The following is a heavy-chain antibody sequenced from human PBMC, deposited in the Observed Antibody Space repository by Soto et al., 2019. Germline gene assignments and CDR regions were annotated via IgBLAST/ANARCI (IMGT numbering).Heavy chain of an antibody. Sequence: SETLSLTCAVSGASIGSGGWWSWVRQPPGKGLEWIAEIFHDGNTNYSPSLKGRVTISVDKSQNQFSLNVYSVTAADTAVYYCARHEGWTGPDQWGQGTLVTVSS. CDR3: ARHEGWTGPDQ. V-gene: IGHV4-4*02. D-gene: IGHD2-8*02. J-gene: IGHJ5*02. CDR1: GASIGSGGW. CDR2: IFHDGNT.